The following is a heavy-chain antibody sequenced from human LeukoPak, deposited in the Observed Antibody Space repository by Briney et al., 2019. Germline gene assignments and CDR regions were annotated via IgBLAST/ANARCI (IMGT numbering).Heavy chain of an antibody. CDR3: ARLNWNDVPPAY. J-gene: IGHJ4*02. Sequence: ASVKVSCKTSGYTFTGYNIHWVRQAPGQGLEWLGWINPNSGTNYGQKFQGGVTMTRDTSISTAYLELSSLRSDDTAIYYCARLNWNDVPPAYWGQGTLVTVSS. CDR1: GYTFTGYN. V-gene: IGHV1-2*02. CDR2: INPNSGT. D-gene: IGHD1-20*01.